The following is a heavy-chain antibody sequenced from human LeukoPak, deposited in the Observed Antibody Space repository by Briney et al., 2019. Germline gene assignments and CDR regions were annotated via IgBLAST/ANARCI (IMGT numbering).Heavy chain of an antibody. V-gene: IGHV3-33*06. CDR1: GFTFSSYG. D-gene: IGHD1-26*01. CDR2: IWYDGSNK. J-gene: IGHJ4*02. Sequence: PGGSLRLSCAASGFTFSSYGMHWVRQAPGKGLDWVAVIWYDGSNKYYADSVKGRFTISRDNSKNTLYLQMNSLRAEDTAVYYCAKWGRAASGSYYYFDYWGQGTLVTVSS. CDR3: AKWGRAASGSYYYFDY.